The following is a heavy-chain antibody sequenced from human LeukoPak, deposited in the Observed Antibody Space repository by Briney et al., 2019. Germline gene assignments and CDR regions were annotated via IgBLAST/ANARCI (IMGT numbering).Heavy chain of an antibody. D-gene: IGHD6-19*01. CDR2: ISGSGGST. CDR3: AKGPNVAVAGTDY. Sequence: PGGSLRLSCAASGFTFSSYAMSWVRQAPGKGLEWVSAISGSGGSTYYADSVKGRFTISRDNSKNTLYPQMNSLRAEDTAVYYCAKGPNVAVAGTDYWGQGTLVTVSS. V-gene: IGHV3-23*01. J-gene: IGHJ4*02. CDR1: GFTFSSYA.